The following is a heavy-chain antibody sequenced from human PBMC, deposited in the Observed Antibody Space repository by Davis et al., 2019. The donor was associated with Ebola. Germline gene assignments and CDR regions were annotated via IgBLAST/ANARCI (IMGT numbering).Heavy chain of an antibody. V-gene: IGHV3-21*01. Sequence: GGSLRLSCAASGFTSSSYSMNWVRQAPGKGLEWVSSISSSSSYIYYADSVKGRFTISSDNAKNSLYLQMNSLRSEDTAVYYCARGRGSKSRYGMDVWGQGTTVTVSS. D-gene: IGHD3-10*01. J-gene: IGHJ6*02. CDR2: ISSSSSYI. CDR1: GFTSSSYS. CDR3: ARGRGSKSRYGMDV.